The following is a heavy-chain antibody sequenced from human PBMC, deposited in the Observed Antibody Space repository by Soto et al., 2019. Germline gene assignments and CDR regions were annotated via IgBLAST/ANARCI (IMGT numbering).Heavy chain of an antibody. Sequence: PGGSLRLSCAASGFTFSSYAMSWVRQAPGKGLEWVSAISGSGGSTYYADSVKGRFTISKDNSKNTLYLQMNSLRAEDTAVYYCAKGGWDTAPNYYGMDVWGQGTTVTVSS. V-gene: IGHV3-23*01. CDR2: ISGSGGST. D-gene: IGHD5-18*01. CDR3: AKGGWDTAPNYYGMDV. J-gene: IGHJ6*02. CDR1: GFTFSSYA.